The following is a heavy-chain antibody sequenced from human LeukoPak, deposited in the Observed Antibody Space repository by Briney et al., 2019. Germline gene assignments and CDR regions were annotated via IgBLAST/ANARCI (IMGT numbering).Heavy chain of an antibody. CDR1: GFTFSSYS. CDR2: ISSSSSYI. J-gene: IGHJ4*02. Sequence: GGSLRLSCAASGFTFSSYSMNWVRQAPGKGLEWVSSISSSSSYIYYADSVKGRFTISRDNAKNSLYLQMNSLRAEDTAVYYCARAGRHGYSYGWSDYWGQGTLVTVSS. D-gene: IGHD5-18*01. V-gene: IGHV3-21*01. CDR3: ARAGRHGYSYGWSDY.